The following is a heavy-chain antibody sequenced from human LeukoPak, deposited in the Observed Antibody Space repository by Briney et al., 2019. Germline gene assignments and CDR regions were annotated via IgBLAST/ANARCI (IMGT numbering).Heavy chain of an antibody. J-gene: IGHJ5*02. CDR2: INTNTGGT. CDR1: GYSFTAFY. D-gene: IGHD6-19*01. CDR3: ARDRPGYSSWFDP. V-gene: IGHV1-2*02. Sequence: GASVKVSCKTSGYSFTAFYIHWVRQAPGQGLEWMGWINTNTGGTNYAQKFQGRVTLTRDTSITTAYMEMSSLRSDDTAVYYCARDRPGYSSWFDPWGQGTLVTVSS.